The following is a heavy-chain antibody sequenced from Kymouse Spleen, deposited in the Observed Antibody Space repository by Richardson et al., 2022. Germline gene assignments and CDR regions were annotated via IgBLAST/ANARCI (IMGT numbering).Heavy chain of an antibody. J-gene: IGHJ6*02. V-gene: IGHV3-72*01. CDR1: GFTFSDHY. Sequence: EVQLVESGGGLVQPGGSLRLSCAASGFTFSDHYMDWVRQAPGKGLEWVGRTRNKANSYTTEYAASVKGRFTISRDDSKNSLYLQMNSLKTEDTAVYYCARGITGTTRDYYGMDVWGQGTTVTVSS. D-gene: IGHD1-7*01. CDR3: ARGITGTTRDYYGMDV. CDR2: TRNKANSYTT.